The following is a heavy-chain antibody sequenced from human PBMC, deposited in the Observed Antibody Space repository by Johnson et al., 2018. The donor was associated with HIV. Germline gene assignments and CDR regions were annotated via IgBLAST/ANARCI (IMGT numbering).Heavy chain of an antibody. CDR2: INSDGSST. J-gene: IGHJ3*02. Sequence: EVQLVESGGDLVQPGGSLRLSCVGSGIAFSTNWMNWVRQAPGKGLVWVSRINSDGSSTSYADSVKGRFTISRANATNSLYLQMNSLRAEDTAVYYCARGARAHYGGNFGAFDIWGQGTMVTVSS. CDR3: ARGARAHYGGNFGAFDI. D-gene: IGHD4-23*01. CDR1: GIAFSTNW. V-gene: IGHV3-74*01.